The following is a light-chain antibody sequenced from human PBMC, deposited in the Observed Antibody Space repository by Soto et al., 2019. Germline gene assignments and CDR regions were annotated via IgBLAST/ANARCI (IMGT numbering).Light chain of an antibody. CDR2: DVS. CDR1: SSDVGGYNY. Sequence: QSALTQPASVSGCPGQSITISCTGTSSDVGGYNYVSWYQQHPGKAPKLMIYDVSNRPSGVSNRFSGSKSGNTASLTISGLQAEDEADYYCSSYTSSSILVFGGGTKLTVL. CDR3: SSYTSSSILV. V-gene: IGLV2-14*01. J-gene: IGLJ2*01.